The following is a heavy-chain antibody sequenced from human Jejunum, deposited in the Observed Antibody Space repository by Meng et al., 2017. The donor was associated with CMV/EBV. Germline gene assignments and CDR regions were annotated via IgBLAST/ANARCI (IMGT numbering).Heavy chain of an antibody. V-gene: IGHV3-7*01. Sequence: SCTASGFTFTSYSINWVRQPPGKGPEWVASIKPDGSEIQYVGSLRGRFTVSRDNARKSLYLQMNSLTAEDTAVYYCASGNDFNIWGQGTLVTVSS. D-gene: IGHD1-1*01. CDR3: ASGNDFNI. J-gene: IGHJ3*02. CDR1: GFTFTSYS. CDR2: IKPDGSEI.